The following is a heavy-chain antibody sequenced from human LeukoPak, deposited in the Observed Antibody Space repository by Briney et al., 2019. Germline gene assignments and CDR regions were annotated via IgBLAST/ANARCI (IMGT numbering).Heavy chain of an antibody. Sequence: WMGLMTPNSGNTGYAQKFQGRVTMTRNTSISTAYMELSSLRSEDTAVYYCARGARGVVSHWGQGTLVTVSS. CDR2: MTPNSGNT. V-gene: IGHV1-8*01. D-gene: IGHD3-16*01. J-gene: IGHJ4*02. CDR3: ARGARGVVSH.